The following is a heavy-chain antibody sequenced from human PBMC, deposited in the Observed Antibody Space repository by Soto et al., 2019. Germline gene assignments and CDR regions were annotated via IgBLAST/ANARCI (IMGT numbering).Heavy chain of an antibody. Sequence: ASVKVSCKASGYTFTGYYMHWVRQAPGQGLEWMGWINPNSGGTNYAQKFQGRVTMTRDTSISTAYMELSGLRSDDTAVYYCARDLPPEIAAAGSGWFDPWGQGTLVTVSS. CDR2: INPNSGGT. CDR3: ARDLPPEIAAAGSGWFDP. D-gene: IGHD6-13*01. CDR1: GYTFTGYY. J-gene: IGHJ5*02. V-gene: IGHV1-2*02.